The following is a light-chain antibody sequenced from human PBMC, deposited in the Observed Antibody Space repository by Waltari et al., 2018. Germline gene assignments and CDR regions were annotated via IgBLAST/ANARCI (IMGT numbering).Light chain of an antibody. V-gene: IGKV3-11*01. J-gene: IGKJ5*01. Sequence: EIVLTQSPATLSLSPGERATLSCRARQSVSSDIAWYQHKPGQAPRLLIFDASNRAGGVPARFTGSGSGTDFTLTISSLEPEDFAVYYCQQRNNWPPITFGQGTRLEIK. CDR2: DAS. CDR1: QSVSSD. CDR3: QQRNNWPPIT.